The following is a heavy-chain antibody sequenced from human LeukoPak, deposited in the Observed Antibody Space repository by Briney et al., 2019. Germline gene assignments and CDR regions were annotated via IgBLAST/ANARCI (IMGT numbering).Heavy chain of an antibody. D-gene: IGHD6-6*01. Sequence: KPSETLSLTCAVYGGSFSGYYWSWIRQPPGKGLEWIGEINHSGSTNYNPSLKSRVTITVDTSKNQFSLKLSSVTAADTAVYYCARDDKYSSSETWPGPDYWGQGTLVTVSS. V-gene: IGHV4-34*01. CDR1: GGSFSGYY. CDR2: INHSGST. CDR3: ARDDKYSSSETWPGPDY. J-gene: IGHJ4*02.